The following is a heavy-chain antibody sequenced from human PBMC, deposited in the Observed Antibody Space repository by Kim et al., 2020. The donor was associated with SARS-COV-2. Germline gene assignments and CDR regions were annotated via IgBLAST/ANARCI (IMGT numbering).Heavy chain of an antibody. CDR1: GFTFSSYG. D-gene: IGHD3-22*01. CDR2: IWYDGRNN. Sequence: GGSLRLSCAASGFTFSSYGMHWVRQAPGKGLEWVAVIWYDGRNNNYPDSVKGRFTISRDNSKNTLYLQMNSRRAEDTAVYYCARDRYYYDRSAYYPPHFPLDYWGQGTLVTVSS. CDR3: ARDRYYYDRSAYYPPHFPLDY. J-gene: IGHJ4*02. V-gene: IGHV3-33*01.